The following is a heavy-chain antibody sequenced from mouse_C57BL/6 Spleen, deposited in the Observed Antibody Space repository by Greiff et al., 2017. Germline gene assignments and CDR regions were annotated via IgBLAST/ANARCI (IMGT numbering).Heavy chain of an antibody. Sequence: VQLQQPGAELVRPGSSVKLSCKASGYTFTSYWMHWVKQRPIQGLEWIGNIDPSDSETHYNQKFKDKATLTVYKSSSTAYMQLSSLTAEDSAVYYCARGGQLRLPHAMNYWGQGTSVTVSS. D-gene: IGHD3-2*02. V-gene: IGHV1-52*01. CDR3: ARGGQLRLPHAMNY. CDR1: GYTFTSYW. J-gene: IGHJ4*01. CDR2: IDPSDSET.